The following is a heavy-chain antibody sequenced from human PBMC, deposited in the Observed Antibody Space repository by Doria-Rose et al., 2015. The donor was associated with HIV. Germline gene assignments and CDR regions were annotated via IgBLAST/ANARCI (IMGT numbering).Heavy chain of an antibody. Sequence: QVTLKESGPVLVKPTETLTLTCTVSGVSLSSPGMGVSWIRQPPGKALELLAHICSDDERSYKSSLKSRLTISRGTSKSQVVLTMTDMDPGDTATYYCARIKSSRWYHKYYFDFWGQGTLVIVSA. CDR2: ICSDDER. V-gene: IGHV2-26*01. CDR3: ARIKSSRWYHKYYFDF. D-gene: IGHD6-13*01. CDR1: GVSLSSPGMG. J-gene: IGHJ4*02.